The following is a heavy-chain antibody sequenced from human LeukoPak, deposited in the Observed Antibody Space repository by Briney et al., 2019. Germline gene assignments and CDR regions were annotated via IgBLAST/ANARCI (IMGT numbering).Heavy chain of an antibody. CDR3: AKVGIAAAGSLKE. CDR2: VSDTGST. V-gene: IGHV4-59*01. D-gene: IGHD6-13*01. Sequence: SETLSLTCTVSGGSISGYFWSWIRQPPGKGLEWIGYVSDTGSTNYNPSLKSRVTISVDTSKNQFSLKLSSVTPADTAVYYCAKVGIAAAGSLKEWGQGTLDTVSS. CDR1: GGSISGYF. J-gene: IGHJ4*02.